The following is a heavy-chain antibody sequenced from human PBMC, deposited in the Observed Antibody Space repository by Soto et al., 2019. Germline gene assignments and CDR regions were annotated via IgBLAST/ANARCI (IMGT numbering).Heavy chain of an antibody. CDR2: ISHGGST. CDR1: GGSITTGNW. V-gene: IGHV4-4*02. J-gene: IGHJ4*02. D-gene: IGHD6-19*01. CDR3: ARSWSSGWYVLDY. Sequence: QVQLQESGPGLVKPSGTLSLTCAVSGGSITTGNWWSWVRQPPGEGLEWIGDISHGGSTNYTPSLKSRVTISVDRSKNHFSLKLTSVTAADTAVYYCARSWSSGWYVLDYRGQGTLVTVSS.